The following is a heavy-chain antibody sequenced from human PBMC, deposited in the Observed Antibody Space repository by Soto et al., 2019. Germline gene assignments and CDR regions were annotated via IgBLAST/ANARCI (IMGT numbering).Heavy chain of an antibody. V-gene: IGHV1-3*01. Sequence: ASVKVSCKASGYTFTSYAMHWVRQAPGQRLEWMGWINAGNGNTKYSQKFQGRVTITRDTSASTAYMELSSLRSEDTAVYYCARADSSSWYPHYYMDVWGKGTTVTVSS. CDR1: GYTFTSYA. CDR2: INAGNGNT. CDR3: ARADSSSWYPHYYMDV. J-gene: IGHJ6*03. D-gene: IGHD6-13*01.